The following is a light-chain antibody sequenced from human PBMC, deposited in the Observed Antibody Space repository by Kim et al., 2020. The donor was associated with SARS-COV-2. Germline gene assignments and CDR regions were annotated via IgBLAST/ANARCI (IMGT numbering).Light chain of an antibody. J-gene: IGKJ4*01. Sequence: GTRKEKVAITCRASQNIGSSLHWYQQKPGQSPKLLIKYASQSISGVPSRFSGSGSGTDFTLTINGLEAEDAATYYCQQSSSLRLTFGGGTKVEIK. CDR3: QQSSSLRLT. V-gene: IGKV6-21*02. CDR1: QNIGSS. CDR2: YAS.